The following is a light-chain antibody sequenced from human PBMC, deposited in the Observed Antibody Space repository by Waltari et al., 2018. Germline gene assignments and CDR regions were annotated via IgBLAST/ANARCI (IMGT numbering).Light chain of an antibody. CDR2: AAS. J-gene: IGKJ3*01. V-gene: IGKV1-39*01. CDR1: QNLGNY. Sequence: DIQITQSPSPLSASVVDSITITCRASQNLGNYVNLYQQKPGEAPTLLMFAASTLQSGVPSRFSGSGSGTDFTLTITSLQPEDFATYHCQQSYSLPFTFGPGTRVDIK. CDR3: QQSYSLPFT.